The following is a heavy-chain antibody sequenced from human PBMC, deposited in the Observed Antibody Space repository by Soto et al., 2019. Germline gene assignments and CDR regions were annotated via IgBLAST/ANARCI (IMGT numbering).Heavy chain of an antibody. J-gene: IGHJ4*02. CDR2: IYYSGST. CDR3: ARDTVTHGPCPDY. CDR1: GGSISSYY. D-gene: IGHD4-17*01. Sequence: QVQLQESGPGLVKPSETLSLTCTVSGGSISSYYWSWIRQPPGKGLEWNGYIYYSGSTNYNPSLKSRVTISVDTSKNQFSLKLSSVTAADTAVYYCARDTVTHGPCPDYWGQGTLVTVSS. V-gene: IGHV4-59*01.